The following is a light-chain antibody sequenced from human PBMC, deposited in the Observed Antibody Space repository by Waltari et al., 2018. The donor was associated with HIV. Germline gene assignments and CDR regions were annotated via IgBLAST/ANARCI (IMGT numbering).Light chain of an antibody. J-gene: IGLJ1*01. V-gene: IGLV3-1*01. CDR2: QDS. CDR3: QAWDSNTFV. Sequence: DLSQPASVSVSPRQTATVTCSGDKLGNRFVCWYRQKSGQSPELIIYQDSRRPSGILDRFSGSTAGNKATLSIRGTQAIDEGDYYWQAWDSNTFVFGSGTRVTVL. CDR1: KLGNRF.